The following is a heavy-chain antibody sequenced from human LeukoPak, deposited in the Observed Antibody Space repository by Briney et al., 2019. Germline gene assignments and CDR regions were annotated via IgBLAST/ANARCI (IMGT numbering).Heavy chain of an antibody. V-gene: IGHV3-23*01. CDR2: IGNSGDNT. CDR1: GFTFSSYS. D-gene: IGHD4-17*01. Sequence: GGSLRLSCAASGFTFSSYSMSWVRQAPGKGLEWVSAIGNSGDNTYYADSVKGRFTISRDNSKNTLYLLMNSLRAEDTAIYHCAKGVTTVRIYYHGMDVWGQGTTVTVSS. CDR3: AKGVTTVRIYYHGMDV. J-gene: IGHJ6*02.